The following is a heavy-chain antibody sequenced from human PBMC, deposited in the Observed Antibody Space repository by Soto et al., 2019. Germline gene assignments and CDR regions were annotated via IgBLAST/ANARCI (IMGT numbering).Heavy chain of an antibody. J-gene: IGHJ3*02. D-gene: IGHD1-1*01. Sequence: ASVKVSCKASGYTFTSYDINWVRQATGQGLEWMGWMNPNSGNTGYAQKFQGRVTMTRNTSISTAYMELSSLRSEDTALFDFGRGLGWNNLMQAFNIWGQGQWSQSPQ. V-gene: IGHV1-8*01. CDR3: GRGLGWNNLMQAFNI. CDR2: MNPNSGNT. CDR1: GYTFTSYD.